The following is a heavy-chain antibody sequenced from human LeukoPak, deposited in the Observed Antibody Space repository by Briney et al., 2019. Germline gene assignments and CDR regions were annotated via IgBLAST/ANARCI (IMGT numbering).Heavy chain of an antibody. CDR1: GFSFSSDG. D-gene: IGHD3-10*01. J-gene: IGHJ3*02. V-gene: IGHV3-23*01. CDR2: ITGTGGST. CDR3: AKKLGEVYGFDI. Sequence: GGSLRLSCAASGFSFSSDGMSWVRQAPGKGLEWVSGITGTGGSTYKADSLRGRFTISRDNSKNRLYLQMNSLRAEDTAVYYCAKKLGEVYGFDIWGQGTMVTVSS.